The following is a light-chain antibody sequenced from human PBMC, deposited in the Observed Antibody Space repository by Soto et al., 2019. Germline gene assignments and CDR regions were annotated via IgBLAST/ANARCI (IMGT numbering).Light chain of an antibody. V-gene: IGKV1-5*01. Sequence: DIQMTQSPSTLSVSLGDRITITCRASEDIYTSLAWFQQRPGKAPKVLIAGASGLMNGVPSAFSGSGSGTELALTISSVQPDDFATYFCQHYDTFSWTFGQGTKV. CDR2: GAS. J-gene: IGKJ1*01. CDR3: QHYDTFSWT. CDR1: EDIYTS.